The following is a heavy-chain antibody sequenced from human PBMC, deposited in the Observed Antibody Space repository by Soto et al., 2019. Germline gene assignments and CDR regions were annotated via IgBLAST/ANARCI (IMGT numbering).Heavy chain of an antibody. CDR1: GFTFSSYA. D-gene: IGHD6-19*01. J-gene: IGHJ4*02. Sequence: PLGSLRLSCAASGFTFSSYAMSWVRQAPGKGLEWVSAISGSGGSTYYADSVKGRFTISRDNSKNTLYLQMNSLRAEDTAVYYCAARGHSSGWLPFDYWGQGTLVTVSS. CDR2: ISGSGGST. CDR3: AARGHSSGWLPFDY. V-gene: IGHV3-23*01.